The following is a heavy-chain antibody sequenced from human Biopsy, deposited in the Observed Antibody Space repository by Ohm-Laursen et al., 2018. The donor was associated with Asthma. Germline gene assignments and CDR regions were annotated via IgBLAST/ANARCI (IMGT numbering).Heavy chain of an antibody. J-gene: IGHJ4*02. V-gene: IGHV3-30*18. CDR3: AKDVFPGWELRRGPDY. D-gene: IGHD1-26*01. Sequence: SLRFSRAAPGFTFGDYWMSWVRQAPGKGLDWVAVISFDGSNKNYTDSVKGRFTISRDNSRNTLHLQMNSLRAEDTAVYYCAKDVFPGWELRRGPDYWGQGTLVTVSS. CDR2: ISFDGSNK. CDR1: GFTFGDYW.